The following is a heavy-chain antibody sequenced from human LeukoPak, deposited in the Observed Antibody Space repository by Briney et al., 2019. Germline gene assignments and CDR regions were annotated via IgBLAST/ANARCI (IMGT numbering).Heavy chain of an antibody. Sequence: ASVKVSCKASGYTFTDYYLHWVRQAPGQGLEWMGWINPNSGGTNFAQKFQGRVTVTRDTSITTAYMELSRLRSDDTAVYYCARIGYNHYFDYWGQGTLATVSS. J-gene: IGHJ4*02. CDR3: ARIGYNHYFDY. D-gene: IGHD5-24*01. V-gene: IGHV1-2*02. CDR2: INPNSGGT. CDR1: GYTFTDYY.